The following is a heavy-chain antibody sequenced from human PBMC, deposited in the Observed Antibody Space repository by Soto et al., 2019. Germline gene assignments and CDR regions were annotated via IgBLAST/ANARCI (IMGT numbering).Heavy chain of an antibody. D-gene: IGHD2-15*01. CDR3: ARVFCSGGSCWFDP. CDR2: IYYSGST. Sequence: SETLSLTCTVSGGSIRSYYWSWIRQPPGKGLEWIGYIYYSGSTNYNPSLKSRVTISVDTSKNQFSLKLSSVTAADTAVYYCARVFCSGGSCWFDPWGQGTLVTVSS. V-gene: IGHV4-59*01. J-gene: IGHJ5*02. CDR1: GGSIRSYY.